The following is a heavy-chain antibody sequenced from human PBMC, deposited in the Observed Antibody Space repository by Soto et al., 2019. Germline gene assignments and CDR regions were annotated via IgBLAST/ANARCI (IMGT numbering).Heavy chain of an antibody. CDR3: AGDRSSHAY. CDR2: IGPNDGDT. V-gene: IGHV1-18*01. CDR1: GYTFNSYV. J-gene: IGHJ4*02. Sequence: QVHLVQSGVEVKKPGASVKVSCKASGYTFNSYVISWVRQAPGQGLEWMGWIGPNDGDTNYVQEFQDRIIITIDTSTSTYKMELRSLTSDDTAVYYCAGDRSSHAYWGQRTLVTV.